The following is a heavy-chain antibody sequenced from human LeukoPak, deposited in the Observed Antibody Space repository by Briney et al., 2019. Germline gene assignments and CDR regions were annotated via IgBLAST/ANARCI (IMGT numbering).Heavy chain of an antibody. CDR3: AREEVVVAGSWRGDYFDY. V-gene: IGHV3-48*03. J-gene: IGHJ4*02. D-gene: IGHD2-15*01. CDR1: GFTFSSYE. CDR2: ISSSGSTI. Sequence: GGSLRVSCAASGFTFSSYEMNWVRQAPGKGLEWVSYISSSGSTIYYADTVKGRFTISRDTAKNSLYLQMNSLRAEDTAVYYCAREEVVVAGSWRGDYFDYWGQGTLVTVSS.